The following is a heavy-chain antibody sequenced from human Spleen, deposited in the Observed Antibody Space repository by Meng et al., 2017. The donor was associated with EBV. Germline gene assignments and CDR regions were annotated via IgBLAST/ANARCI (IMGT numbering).Heavy chain of an antibody. V-gene: IGHV4-39*01. J-gene: IGHJ4*02. D-gene: IGHD1-26*01. CDR3: ASQWVGDTLSFYDS. CDR1: GDTITGSGIY. Sequence: QVQPLQSCPELVKPAASLHCPCTVSGDTITGSGIYWGWLRQPPENGLKWIVSVYNSGNTYDQPSLEGRVTISVETSTNQFSLKMSFVTAADTAKYYCASQWVGDTLSFYDSWGQGTLVTVSS. CDR2: VYNSGNT.